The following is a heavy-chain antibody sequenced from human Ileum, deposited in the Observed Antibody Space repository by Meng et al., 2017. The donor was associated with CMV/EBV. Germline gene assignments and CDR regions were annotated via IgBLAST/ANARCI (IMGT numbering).Heavy chain of an antibody. V-gene: IGHV4-34*01. D-gene: IGHD3-10*01. Sequence: SGGSFSDSFWAWIRQPPGKGLEWLGEINHSGRANYNPSLESRVTILVDTSKNQVSLKLSSVTAADTAVYYCARGQRITLVRGGRFDPWGQGTLVTVSS. J-gene: IGHJ5*02. CDR1: GGSFSDSF. CDR2: INHSGRA. CDR3: ARGQRITLVRGGRFDP.